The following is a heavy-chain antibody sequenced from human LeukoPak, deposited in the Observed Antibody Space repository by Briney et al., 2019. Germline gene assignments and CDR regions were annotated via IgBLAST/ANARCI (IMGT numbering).Heavy chain of an antibody. CDR3: ARDLGYYDILSGSTGAFDI. V-gene: IGHV4-59*01. CDR1: GGSISSYY. J-gene: IGHJ3*02. CDR2: IYYSGST. Sequence: SETLSLTCTVSGGSISSYYWSWIRQPPGKGLEWSGYIYYSGSTNYNPSLKSRVTISVDTSKNQFSLKLSSVTAADTAVYYCARDLGYYDILSGSTGAFDIWGQGTMVTVSS. D-gene: IGHD3-9*01.